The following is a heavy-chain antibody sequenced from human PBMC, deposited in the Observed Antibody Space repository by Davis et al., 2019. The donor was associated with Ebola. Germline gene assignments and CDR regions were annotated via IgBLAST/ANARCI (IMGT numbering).Heavy chain of an antibody. D-gene: IGHD3-10*01. CDR2: IYYSGSS. Sequence: SETLSLTCTVPGGAISRGDYYWTWIRQHPGKGLEWIGYIYYSGSSIYNPSLKNRLTMSVDTSKNQFSLKLSSVTVADTAVYYCERDPSHGMVGGVLMAGMDVWGKGTTVTVSS. CDR3: ERDPSHGMVGGVLMAGMDV. V-gene: IGHV4-31*03. CDR1: GGAISRGDYY. J-gene: IGHJ6*04.